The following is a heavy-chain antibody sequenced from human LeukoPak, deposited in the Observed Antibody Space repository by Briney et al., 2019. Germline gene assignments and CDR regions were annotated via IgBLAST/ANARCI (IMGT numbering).Heavy chain of an antibody. V-gene: IGHV1-2*02. CDR2: INPNSGGT. Sequence: GASVEVSCKASGYTFTGYYMHWVRQAPGQGLEWMGWINPNSGGTNYAQKFQGRVTMTRDTSISTAYMELSRLRSDDTAVYYCARVEIWYYYDSSGYPFDYWGQGTLVTVSS. J-gene: IGHJ4*02. D-gene: IGHD3-22*01. CDR1: GYTFTGYY. CDR3: ARVEIWYYYDSSGYPFDY.